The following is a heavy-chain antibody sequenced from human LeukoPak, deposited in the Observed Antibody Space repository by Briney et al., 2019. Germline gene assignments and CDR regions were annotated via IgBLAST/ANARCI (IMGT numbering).Heavy chain of an antibody. CDR3: ARGRPYYYDSSGYYPHYYFDY. J-gene: IGHJ4*02. D-gene: IGHD3-22*01. V-gene: IGHV4-34*01. CDR2: INHRGST. Sequence: PSETLSLTCAVYGGSFSGYYWSWIRQPPGKGLEWIGEINHRGSTNYNPSLKSRVTISVDTSKNQFSLKLSSVTAADTAVYYCARGRPYYYDSSGYYPHYYFDYCGQGTLVAVSS. CDR1: GGSFSGYY.